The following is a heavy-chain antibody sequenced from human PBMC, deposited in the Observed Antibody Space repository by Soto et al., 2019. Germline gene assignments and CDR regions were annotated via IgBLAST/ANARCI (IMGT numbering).Heavy chain of an antibody. J-gene: IGHJ4*02. CDR2: FDPEDGDT. V-gene: IGHV1-24*01. D-gene: IGHD5-18*01. Sequence: GASVKVSCKVSGYTLTELSMHWVRQAPGKGLEWMGGFDPEDGDTIYAQKFQGRVTMTGDTSIDTAYMELSRLRSDDTAVYYCARGGLNSYGTEGVAYWGQGTLVTVSS. CDR1: GYTLTELS. CDR3: ARGGLNSYGTEGVAY.